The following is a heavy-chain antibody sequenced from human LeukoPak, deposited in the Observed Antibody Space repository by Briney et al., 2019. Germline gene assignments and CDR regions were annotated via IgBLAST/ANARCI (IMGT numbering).Heavy chain of an antibody. CDR1: GGSISSATYY. CDR3: ARVVVRIGYMDV. D-gene: IGHD2-15*01. J-gene: IGHJ6*03. Sequence: PSQTLSLTCTVSGGSISSATYYWSWIRQPPGKGLEWIGEINHSGSTNYNPSLKSRVTISVDTSKNQFSLKLSSVTAADTAVYYCARVVVRIGYMDVWGKGTTVTVSS. V-gene: IGHV4-39*07. CDR2: INHSGST.